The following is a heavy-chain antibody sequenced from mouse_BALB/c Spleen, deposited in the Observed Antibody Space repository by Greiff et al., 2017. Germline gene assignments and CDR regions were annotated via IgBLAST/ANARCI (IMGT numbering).Heavy chain of an antibody. J-gene: IGHJ4*01. CDR3: ARGRSYGYVDY. V-gene: IGHV5-6-5*01. D-gene: IGHD2-2*01. CDR1: GFTFSSYA. CDR2: ISSGGST. Sequence: EVMLVESGGGLVKPGGSLKLSCAASGFTFSSYAMSWVRQTPEKRLEWVASISSGGSTYYPDSVKGRFTISRDNARNILYLQMSSLRSEDTAMYYCARGRSYGYVDYWGQGTSVTVSS.